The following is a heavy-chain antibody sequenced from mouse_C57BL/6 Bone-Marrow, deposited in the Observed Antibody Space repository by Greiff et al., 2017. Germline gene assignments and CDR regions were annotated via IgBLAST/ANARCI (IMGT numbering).Heavy chain of an antibody. V-gene: IGHV1-85*01. Sequence: VQLQQSGPELVKPGASVTLSCTASGYTFTSYDITWVQQLPGPGLEWIGWIYPIDGSNKYNEKCKGKGTLHVDTSSSTAYMALHSLTSEDSAVYFCARLEFDGSSGDWYFDVWGTGTTVTVSS. CDR1: GYTFTSYD. CDR2: IYPIDGSN. CDR3: ARLEFDGSSGDWYFDV. J-gene: IGHJ1*03. D-gene: IGHD1-1*01.